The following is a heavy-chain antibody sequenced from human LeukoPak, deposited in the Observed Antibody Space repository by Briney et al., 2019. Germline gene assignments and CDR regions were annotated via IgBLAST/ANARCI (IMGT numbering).Heavy chain of an antibody. D-gene: IGHD3-10*01. J-gene: IGHJ4*02. CDR2: ITGSSGST. Sequence: GGSLRLSCAASGFTFSSYVMSWVRQAPGKGLEWVSGITGSSGSTYYADSVKGRFTISRDNSKNTLYLQMNSLRAEDTAVYYCARSPRGDYFDYWGQGTLVTVSS. CDR3: ARSPRGDYFDY. CDR1: GFTFSSYV. V-gene: IGHV3-23*01.